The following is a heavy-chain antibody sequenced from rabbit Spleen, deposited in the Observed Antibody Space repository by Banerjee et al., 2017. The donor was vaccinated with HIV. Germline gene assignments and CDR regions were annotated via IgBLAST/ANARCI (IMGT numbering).Heavy chain of an antibody. Sequence: QEQLEESGGGLVKPEGSLTLTCKASGFSFSDGDVMCWVRQAPGKGLEWIGYIDPVFGITYYANWVNGRFSISRENAQNTVFLQMTSLTAADTATYFCARGGNIFGGDDSGDSNLWGPGTLVTVS. CDR1: GFSFSDGDV. V-gene: IGHV1S47*01. J-gene: IGHJ4*01. D-gene: IGHD2-1*01. CDR2: IDPVFGIT. CDR3: ARGGNIFGGDDSGDSNL.